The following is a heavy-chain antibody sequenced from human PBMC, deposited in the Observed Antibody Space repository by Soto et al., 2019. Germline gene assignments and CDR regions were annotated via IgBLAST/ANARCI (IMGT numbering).Heavy chain of an antibody. V-gene: IGHV4-30-4*01. CDR1: GASINNNDYY. CDR3: ARMSYFYDKWYFDL. CDR2: VYYSGTT. D-gene: IGHD3-22*01. Sequence: SETLSLTCTVSGASINNNDYYWSWIRQTPGKGLEWIGYVYYSGTTDYIPSLKSRLSMSIDKSQNQSTLKLNSVTAADTATYYCARMSYFYDKWYFDLWGRGTLVTVSS. J-gene: IGHJ2*01.